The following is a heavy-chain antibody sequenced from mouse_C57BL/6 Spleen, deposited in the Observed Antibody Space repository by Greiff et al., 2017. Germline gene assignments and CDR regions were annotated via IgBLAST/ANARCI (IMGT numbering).Heavy chain of an antibody. CDR3: ARRTYYSPYYFDY. V-gene: IGHV5-17*01. Sequence: EVQRVESGGGLVKPGGSLKLSCAASGFTFSDYGMHWVRQAPEKGLEWVAYISSGSSTIYYADPVKGRFTISRDNAMNTLLVQMTSLRSEDTAMYYCARRTYYSPYYFDYWGQGTTLTVSS. J-gene: IGHJ2*01. D-gene: IGHD1-1*01. CDR1: GFTFSDYG. CDR2: ISSGSSTI.